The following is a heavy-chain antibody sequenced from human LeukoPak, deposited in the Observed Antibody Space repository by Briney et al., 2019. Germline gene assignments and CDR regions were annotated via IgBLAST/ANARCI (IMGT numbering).Heavy chain of an antibody. J-gene: IGHJ4*02. CDR3: AREPITMVRGGYFDY. V-gene: IGHV4-4*07. CDR1: GGSISSYY. CDR2: IYTSGST. D-gene: IGHD3-10*01. Sequence: PSETLSLTCTVSGGSISSYYWSWIRQPAGKGLEWIGRIYTSGSTNYNPSLKSRVTMSVDTSKNQFSLKLSSVTAADTAVYYCAREPITMVRGGYFDYWGQGTLVTVSS.